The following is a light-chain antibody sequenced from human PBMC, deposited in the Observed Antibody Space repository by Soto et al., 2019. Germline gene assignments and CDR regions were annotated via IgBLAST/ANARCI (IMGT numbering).Light chain of an antibody. J-gene: IGLJ1*01. CDR1: YSNIGSNT. Sequence: QSVLTQPPSASGTPGQRVTISCSGSYSNIGSNTVNWYQQLPGKAPKLLIYSNKERPSGVPDRFSGSKSGNTASLTVSGLQAEDEGDYYCCSYGGGNNFYVFGTGTKLTVL. CDR2: SNK. V-gene: IGLV1-44*01. CDR3: CSYGGGNNFYV.